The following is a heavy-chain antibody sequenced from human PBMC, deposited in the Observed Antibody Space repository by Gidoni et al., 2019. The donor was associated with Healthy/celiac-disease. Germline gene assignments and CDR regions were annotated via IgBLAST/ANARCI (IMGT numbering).Heavy chain of an antibody. D-gene: IGHD3-16*02. CDR1: GYTFTSYG. CDR2: ISAYNGNT. Sequence: QGQLVQSGAAVKKPGASVKVSCKASGYTFTSYGISWVRQAPGQGLEWMGWISAYNGNTNYAQKLQGRVTMTTDTSTSTAYMELRSLRSDDTAVYYCARVLLGGVIVGGYYFDYWGQGTLVTVSS. CDR3: ARVLLGGVIVGGYYFDY. V-gene: IGHV1-18*01. J-gene: IGHJ4*02.